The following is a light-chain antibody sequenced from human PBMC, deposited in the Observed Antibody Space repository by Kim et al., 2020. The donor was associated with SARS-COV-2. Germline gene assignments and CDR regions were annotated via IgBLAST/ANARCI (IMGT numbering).Light chain of an antibody. CDR2: DAS. J-gene: IGKJ2*01. V-gene: IGKV1-5*01. CDR1: QSISTW. CDR3: QQYDGH. Sequence: DIQMTQSPSTLSASVGDRVTITCRASQSISTWLAWYQQKPGNAPKVLIYDASTLESGVPSRFSGSASGTEFTLTISSLQPDDFATYYCQQYDGHFGQGTKLEI.